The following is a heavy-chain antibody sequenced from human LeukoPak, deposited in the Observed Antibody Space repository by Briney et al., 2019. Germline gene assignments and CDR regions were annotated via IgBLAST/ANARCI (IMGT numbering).Heavy chain of an antibody. CDR1: GCTFSSYA. CDR2: IIPIFGTA. J-gene: IGHJ5*02. CDR3: ARAPLYYYGSGSYSNYWFDP. Sequence: GASVKVSCKASGCTFSSYAISWVRQAPGQGLEWMGGIIPIFGTANYAQKFQGRVTITADKSTSTAYMELSSLRSEDTAVYYCARAPLYYYGSGSYSNYWFDPWGQGTLVTVSS. D-gene: IGHD3-10*01. V-gene: IGHV1-69*06.